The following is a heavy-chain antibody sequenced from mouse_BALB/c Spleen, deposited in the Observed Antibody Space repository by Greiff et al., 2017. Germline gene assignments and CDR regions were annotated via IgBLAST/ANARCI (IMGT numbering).Heavy chain of an antibody. Sequence: VQLQESGPGLVAPSQSLSITCTVSGFSLTGYGVNWVRQPPGKGLEWLGMIWGDGSTDYNSALKSRLSISKDNSKSQVFLKMNSLQTDDTARYYCARGGNFYAMDYWGQGTSVTVSS. V-gene: IGHV2-6-7*02. CDR3: ARGGNFYAMDY. CDR2: IWGDGST. D-gene: IGHD1-1*02. J-gene: IGHJ4*01. CDR1: GFSLTGYG.